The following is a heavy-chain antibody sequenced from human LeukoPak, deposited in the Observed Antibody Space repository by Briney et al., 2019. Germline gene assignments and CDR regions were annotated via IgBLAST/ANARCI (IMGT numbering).Heavy chain of an antibody. CDR2: IIPILGIA. CDR1: VGTFSSYA. V-gene: IGHV1-69*04. Sequence: SVKVSCKASVGTFSSYAISWVRQAPGQGLEWMGRIIPILGIANYAQKFQGRVTITADKSTSTAYMELSSLRSEDTAVYYCAPDIVVVPAASGYWGQGTLVTVSS. CDR3: APDIVVVPAASGY. D-gene: IGHD2-2*01. J-gene: IGHJ4*02.